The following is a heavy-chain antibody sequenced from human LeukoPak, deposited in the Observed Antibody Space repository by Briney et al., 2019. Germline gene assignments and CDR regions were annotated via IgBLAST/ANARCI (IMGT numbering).Heavy chain of an antibody. CDR2: IRGSDGIT. J-gene: IGHJ4*02. CDR3: AKAIPPTYYYDSSAYTAPDY. Sequence: GGSLRLSCAASGFTFVNYALSWVRQAPGKGLEWVSTIRGSDGITYYADSVKGRFTISRDNSKNTLYLQMNSLRAVDTAVYYCAKAIPPTYYYDSSAYTAPDYWGQGTLVTVSS. D-gene: IGHD3-22*01. V-gene: IGHV3-23*01. CDR1: GFTFVNYA.